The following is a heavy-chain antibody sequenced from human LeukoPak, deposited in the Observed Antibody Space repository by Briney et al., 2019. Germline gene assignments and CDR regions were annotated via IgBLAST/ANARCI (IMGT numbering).Heavy chain of an antibody. CDR3: ARHLYYGSGTPPPARADY. CDR2: IYPGDSST. V-gene: IGHV5-51*01. J-gene: IGHJ4*02. D-gene: IGHD3-10*01. CDR1: GYSFNFYW. Sequence: GESLKISCKGSGYSFNFYWIGWVRQMPGKGLEWMGIIYPGDSSTRYSPSFQGQANISADKSITTAYLQWSSLKASDTAMYYCARHLYYGSGTPPPARADYWGQGTLVTVSS.